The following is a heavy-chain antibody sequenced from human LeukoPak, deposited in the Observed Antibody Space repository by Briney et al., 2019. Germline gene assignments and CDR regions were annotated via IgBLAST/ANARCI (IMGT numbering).Heavy chain of an antibody. CDR1: GGSISSYY. CDR3: ARRVIVVVTNDYYFDY. CDR2: IYYSGST. Sequence: PSETLSLTCTVSGGSISSYYWSWIRQPPGKGLEWIGYIYYSGSTNYNPSLKSRVTISVDTSKNQFSLKLSSVTAADTAVYYCARRVIVVVTNDYYFDYWGQGTLVTVSS. D-gene: IGHD2-21*02. J-gene: IGHJ4*02. V-gene: IGHV4-59*08.